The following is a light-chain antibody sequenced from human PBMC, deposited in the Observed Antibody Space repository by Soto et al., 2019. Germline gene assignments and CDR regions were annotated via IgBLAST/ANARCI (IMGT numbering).Light chain of an antibody. Sequence: EIVLTQSPGTLSLSPGERATLSCRASQSFSSNYLAWYQQKPGQAPRILIYGATTRATGIPDRFSGSESGTDFTLTISRLEPEDSAVYYCQQYSSVWTFGQGTKVENK. V-gene: IGKV3-20*01. J-gene: IGKJ1*01. CDR1: QSFSSNY. CDR2: GAT. CDR3: QQYSSVWT.